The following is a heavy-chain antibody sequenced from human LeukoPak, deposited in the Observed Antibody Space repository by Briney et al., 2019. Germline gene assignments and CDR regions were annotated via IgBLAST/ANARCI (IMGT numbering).Heavy chain of an antibody. CDR3: ASAGDTPSDY. Sequence: GGSLRLSCAASGFTFSSYSMNWVRQAPGKGLEWVSYISSSSSTIYYADSVKGRFTISRDNAKNSLYLQMNSLRAEDTAVYYCASAGDTPSDYWGQGTLVTVSS. V-gene: IGHV3-48*01. J-gene: IGHJ4*02. D-gene: IGHD2-21*01. CDR1: GFTFSSYS. CDR2: ISSSSSTI.